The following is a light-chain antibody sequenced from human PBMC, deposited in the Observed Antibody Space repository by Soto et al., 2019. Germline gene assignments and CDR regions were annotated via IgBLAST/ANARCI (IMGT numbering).Light chain of an antibody. Sequence: DIQMTQSPSSLSASVGDRVTITCRASQTITNYLNWYQHKPGKAPQLLIYAASILQSGVPSRFSGSGSGTDFTLTISSLQPEDFATYFCQQSHITPFTFGPGTKVDIK. V-gene: IGKV1-39*01. J-gene: IGKJ3*01. CDR3: QQSHITPFT. CDR1: QTITNY. CDR2: AAS.